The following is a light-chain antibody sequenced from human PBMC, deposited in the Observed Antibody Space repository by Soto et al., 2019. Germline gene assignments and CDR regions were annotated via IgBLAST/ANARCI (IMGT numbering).Light chain of an antibody. CDR2: SNN. V-gene: IGLV1-44*01. Sequence: QSVLTQPPSASGTPGQRGTISCSGSSSNIGSHSVNWYQQLPGTAPKLLIYSNNQRPSGVPDRFSGSKSVTSVSLAISWLQAEDEADYNCAAWDDSLNAVVLGGGTKVTVL. CDR1: SSNIGSHS. J-gene: IGLJ2*01. CDR3: AAWDDSLNAVV.